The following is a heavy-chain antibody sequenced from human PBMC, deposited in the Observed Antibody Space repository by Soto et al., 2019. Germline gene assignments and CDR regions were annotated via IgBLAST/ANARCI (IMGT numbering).Heavy chain of an antibody. J-gene: IGHJ5*02. CDR3: ARPYYRSTSCYSVWFDP. V-gene: IGHV2-5*02. CDR1: GFSLSTSGVG. D-gene: IGHD2-2*01. Sequence: QITLKESGPTLVKPTQTLTLTCTFSGFSLSTSGVGVGWIRQPPGKALEWLALIYCDDDKRYSPSLKIRLTITKNTSKNQVVLTMTNMDPVDTATYYCARPYYRSTSCYSVWFDPWGQGPLVTVSS. CDR2: IYCDDDK.